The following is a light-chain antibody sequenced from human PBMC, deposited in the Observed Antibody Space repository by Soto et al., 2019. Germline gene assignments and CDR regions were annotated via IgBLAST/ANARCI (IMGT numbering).Light chain of an antibody. J-gene: IGLJ1*01. Sequence: QSVLTQPPSASGTPGQRVPISCSGSSSNIGSNTVNWYQQLPGTAPKLLIYSNNQRPSGVPDRFSGSKSGTSASLAISGLQSEDEADYYCASWDDSLHGSYVFGTGTKVTVL. CDR3: ASWDDSLHGSYV. CDR1: SSNIGSNT. CDR2: SNN. V-gene: IGLV1-44*01.